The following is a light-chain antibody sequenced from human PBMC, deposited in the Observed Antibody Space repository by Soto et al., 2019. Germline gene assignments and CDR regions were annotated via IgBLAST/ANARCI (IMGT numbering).Light chain of an antibody. CDR1: QGISSY. V-gene: IGKV1-9*01. CDR2: ASS. CDR3: RQRTTFTVT. J-gene: IGKJ5*01. Sequence: DIQLTQSPSFLSASVGDRVTISCRASQGISSYLAWYQQTPGKAPKLLIYASSTLQSGAPSRFSGSGSGTEFTVTIGGLPPGDVATHTCRQRTTFTVTVGQGTRL.